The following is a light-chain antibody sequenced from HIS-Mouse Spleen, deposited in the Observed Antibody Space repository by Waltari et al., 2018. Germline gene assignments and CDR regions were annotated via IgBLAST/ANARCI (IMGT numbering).Light chain of an antibody. CDR1: ALPKKY. V-gene: IGLV3-10*01. CDR2: EDS. CDR3: YSTDSSGNHRV. J-gene: IGLJ2*01. Sequence: SYELTQPPSVSVSPGQTARITCSGDALPKKYAYWYQQKSGQAPVLVIYEDSKRPSGIPGRFSGSSSGQMATLTIGGAQVEDEADYYCYSTDSSGNHRVFGGGTKLTVL.